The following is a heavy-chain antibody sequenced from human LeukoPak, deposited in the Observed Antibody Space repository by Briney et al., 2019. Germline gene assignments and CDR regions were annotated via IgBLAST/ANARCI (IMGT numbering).Heavy chain of an antibody. CDR3: AKGSKGTYDY. Sequence: GESLKISCVASGFTFSSYVMTWVRQAPGKGLEWVSSIIGNGDSTYYADSVKGRFTISRDNSKNTLYLQMNSLRAEDTAIYYCAKGSKGTYDYWGQGTLVTVSS. J-gene: IGHJ4*02. CDR2: IIGNGDST. V-gene: IGHV3-23*01. CDR1: GFTFSSYV.